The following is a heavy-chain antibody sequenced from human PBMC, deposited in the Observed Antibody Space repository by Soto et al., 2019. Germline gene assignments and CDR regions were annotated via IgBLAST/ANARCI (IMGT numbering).Heavy chain of an antibody. D-gene: IGHD3-10*01. CDR2: ISWNSGSI. Sequence: GGSLRLSCAASGFTFDDYAMHWVRQAPGKGLEWVSGISWNSGSIGYADSVKGRFTISRDNAKNSLYLQMNSLRAEDTALYYCAKGYGSGSYYGDDYFDYWGQGTLVTVSS. CDR1: GFTFDDYA. CDR3: AKGYGSGSYYGDDYFDY. J-gene: IGHJ4*02. V-gene: IGHV3-9*01.